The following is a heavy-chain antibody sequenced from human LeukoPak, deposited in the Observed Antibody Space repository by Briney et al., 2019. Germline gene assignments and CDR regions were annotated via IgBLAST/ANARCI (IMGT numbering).Heavy chain of an antibody. CDR2: ISYDGSNK. CDR1: GFTFSSYA. Sequence: PGGSLRLSCAASGFTFSSYAMHWVRQAPGKGLEWVAVISYDGSNKYYADSVKGRFTISRDNSKNTLYLQMSSLRAEDTAVYYCARSSGRNYYYYYGMDVWGQGTTVTVSS. V-gene: IGHV3-30*04. J-gene: IGHJ6*02. D-gene: IGHD6-19*01. CDR3: ARSSGRNYYYYYGMDV.